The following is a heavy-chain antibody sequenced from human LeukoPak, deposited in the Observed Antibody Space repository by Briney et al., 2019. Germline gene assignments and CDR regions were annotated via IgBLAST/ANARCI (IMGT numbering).Heavy chain of an antibody. CDR2: ISSSSSTI. V-gene: IGHV3-48*01. D-gene: IGHD6-19*01. J-gene: IGHJ4*02. CDR3: ARAGPILGYSSGWYPDDY. Sequence: KSGGSLRLSCAASGFTFSSYSMNWVRQAPGKGLEWVSYISSSSSTIYYADSVKGRFTIPRDNAKNSLYLQMNSLRAEDTAVYYCARAGPILGYSSGWYPDDYWGQGTLVTVSS. CDR1: GFTFSSYS.